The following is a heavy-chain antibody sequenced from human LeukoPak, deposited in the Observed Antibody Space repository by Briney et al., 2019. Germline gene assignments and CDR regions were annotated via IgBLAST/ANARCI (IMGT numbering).Heavy chain of an antibody. CDR3: VKSGGYGLIDY. CDR2: IYYTGST. J-gene: IGHJ4*02. CDR1: GASISGSGYY. Sequence: SEALSLTCTVSGASISGSGYYLGWIRQPPGKGLEWIGNIYYTGSTYYNASLQSRVTISIDMSKNQFSLRLSSVTAADTAMYYCVKSGGYGLIDYWGQGTLVTVSS. D-gene: IGHD6-19*01. V-gene: IGHV4-39*01.